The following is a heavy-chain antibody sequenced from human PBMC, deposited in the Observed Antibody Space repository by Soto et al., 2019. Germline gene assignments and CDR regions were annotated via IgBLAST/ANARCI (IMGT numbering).Heavy chain of an antibody. J-gene: IGHJ4*02. Sequence: GGSLRLSCAASGFTFSSYAMHWVRQAPGKGLEWVSGISWNSGSIGYADSVKGRFTISRDNAKNSLYLQMNSLRAEDTALYYCAKDIAAAGTHEGAFDYWGQGTLVTVSS. D-gene: IGHD6-13*01. CDR3: AKDIAAAGTHEGAFDY. CDR2: ISWNSGSI. CDR1: GFTFSSYA. V-gene: IGHV3-9*01.